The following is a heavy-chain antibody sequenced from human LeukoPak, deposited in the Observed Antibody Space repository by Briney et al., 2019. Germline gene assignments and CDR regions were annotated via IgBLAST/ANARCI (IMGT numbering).Heavy chain of an antibody. CDR1: GNDW. V-gene: IGHV3-74*01. J-gene: IGHJ4*02. CDR3: VSFYETY. D-gene: IGHD2-2*01. Sequence: GSLRLSCAASGNDWMHWVRQAPGKGLVWVSHINSDGSWTSYADSVKGRFTISKDNAKNTVYLQMNNLRAEDTAVYYCVSFYETYRGRGTLVTVSS. CDR2: INSDGSWT.